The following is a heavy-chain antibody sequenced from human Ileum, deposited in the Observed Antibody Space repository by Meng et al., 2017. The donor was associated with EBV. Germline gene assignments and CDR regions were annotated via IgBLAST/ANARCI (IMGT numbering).Heavy chain of an antibody. V-gene: IGHV4-61*01. CDR2: MSYSGST. J-gene: IGHJ4*02. CDR1: GGSVSSAHSF. D-gene: IGHD1-26*01. Sequence: QVQLQESGPGLVKPSGTRYLTCTVSGGSVSSAHSFWTWIRQPPGKGLEWIGYMSYSGSTNYSPPIESRVTISVDTSKNQFSLKLSSVTAADTAVYYCAGDPHSGSPHWGQGTLVTVSS. CDR3: AGDPHSGSPH.